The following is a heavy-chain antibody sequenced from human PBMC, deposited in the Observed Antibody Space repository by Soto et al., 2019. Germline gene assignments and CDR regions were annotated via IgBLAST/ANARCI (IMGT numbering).Heavy chain of an antibody. Sequence: GGSLRLSCAASGFTFDDYAMHWVRQAPGKGLEWVSGVSWNSGSVDYADSVKGRFTISRDNAENSLYLQINSLRTEDTAFYYCAKETQANLGTGGFDFWGQGTLVTVSS. CDR1: GFTFDDYA. D-gene: IGHD7-27*01. CDR3: AKETQANLGTGGFDF. CDR2: VSWNSGSV. V-gene: IGHV3-9*01. J-gene: IGHJ4*02.